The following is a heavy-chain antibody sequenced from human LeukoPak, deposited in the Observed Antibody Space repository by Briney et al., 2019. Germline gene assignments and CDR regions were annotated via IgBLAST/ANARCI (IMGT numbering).Heavy chain of an antibody. CDR1: GGSISSGDYY. J-gene: IGHJ4*02. CDR3: ARGDTAMVNY. Sequence: SETLALTCTVFGGSISSGDYYWGWIRQPPGKGLEWIGYIYYSGSTYYNPSLKSRVTISVDTSKNQFSLKLSSVTAADTAVYYCARGDTAMVNYWGQGTLVTVSS. D-gene: IGHD5-18*01. V-gene: IGHV4-30-4*01. CDR2: IYYSGST.